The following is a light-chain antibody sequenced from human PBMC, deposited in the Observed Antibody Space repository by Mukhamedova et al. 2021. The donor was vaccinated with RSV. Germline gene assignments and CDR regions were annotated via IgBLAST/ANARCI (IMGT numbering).Light chain of an antibody. V-gene: IGKV1-5*03. J-gene: IGKJ1*01. CDR3: KQYNSYWT. Sequence: WYQRRVHGKAPKLLISTASSLASGVPLRFSGSGSGTEFTLTIISLQADDFATYYCKQYNSYWTFGQGTKVEIK. CDR2: TAS.